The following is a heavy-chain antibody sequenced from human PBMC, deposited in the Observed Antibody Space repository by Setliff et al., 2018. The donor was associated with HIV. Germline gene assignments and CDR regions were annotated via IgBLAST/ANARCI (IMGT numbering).Heavy chain of an antibody. CDR3: ARKGDGIDF. V-gene: IGHV4-39*01. J-gene: IGHJ4*02. Sequence: PSETLSLICTVSGGSITSTTYYWGWTRQPPGKGLEWIGTIHYTGNTYHNPSLKSRVTISVEASKNQISLKLTAVTAADSAVYYCARKGDGIDFWGQGTLVTVSS. CDR2: IHYTGNT. D-gene: IGHD2-21*02. CDR1: GGSITSTTYY.